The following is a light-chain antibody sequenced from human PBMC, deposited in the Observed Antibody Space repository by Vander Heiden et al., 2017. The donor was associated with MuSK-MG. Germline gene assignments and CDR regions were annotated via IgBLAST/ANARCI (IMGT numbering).Light chain of an antibody. J-gene: IGLJ3*02. CDR2: EAT. CDR1: SSDVGSYNL. V-gene: IGLV2-23*01. CDR3: CSYTGTSTSTLL. Sequence: QSALTQPASVSGSPGQSSTISCTGTSSDVGSYNLVSWYQQQPGQAPRLLIYEATKRPSGVSGRFSGSNSGNTASLTISGVQAEDEADFYCCSYTGTSTSTLLFGGGTRLTVL.